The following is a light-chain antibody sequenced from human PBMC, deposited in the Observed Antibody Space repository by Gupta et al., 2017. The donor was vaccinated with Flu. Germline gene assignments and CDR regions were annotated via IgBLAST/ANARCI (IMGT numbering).Light chain of an antibody. CDR3: AAWDDSLNRYV. J-gene: IGLJ1*01. CDR1: SSNIGSTA. Sequence: QSVLTQPPSASGTPGQRVTISCSRSSSNIGSTAVNWYQQFPRTAPKLLIYSNNKRPSGVPDRFSASKSGTSASLAISWLQAEDEANYYCAAWDDSLNRYVFGTGNKVTVL. V-gene: IGLV1-44*01. CDR2: SNN.